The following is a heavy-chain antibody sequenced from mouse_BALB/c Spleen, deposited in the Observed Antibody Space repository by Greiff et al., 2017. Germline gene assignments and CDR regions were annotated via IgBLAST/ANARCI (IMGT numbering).Heavy chain of an antibody. CDR1: GYTFTSYV. Sequence: EVQLQQSGPELVKPGASVKMSCKASGYTFTSYVMHWVKQKPGQGLEWIGYINPYNDGTKYNEKFKGKATLTSDKSSSTAYMELSSLTSEDSAVYYCARGIYYGNYNAMDYWGQGTSVTVSS. CDR2: INPYNDGT. J-gene: IGHJ4*01. V-gene: IGHV1-14*01. CDR3: ARGIYYGNYNAMDY. D-gene: IGHD2-1*01.